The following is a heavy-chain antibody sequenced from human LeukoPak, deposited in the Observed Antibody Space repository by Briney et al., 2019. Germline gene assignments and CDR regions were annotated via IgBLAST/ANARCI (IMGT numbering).Heavy chain of an antibody. CDR2: INPNSGGT. J-gene: IGHJ6*02. Sequence: ASVKVSCKASGYTFTGYYMHWVRQAPGQGLEWMGWINPNSGGTNYAQKFQGRVTMTRDTSITTAYMELSRLSSDDTAVYYCARDHCSANSCYEDYYNGLDVWGQGTTVTVSS. CDR1: GYTFTGYY. V-gene: IGHV1-2*02. D-gene: IGHD2-2*01. CDR3: ARDHCSANSCYEDYYNGLDV.